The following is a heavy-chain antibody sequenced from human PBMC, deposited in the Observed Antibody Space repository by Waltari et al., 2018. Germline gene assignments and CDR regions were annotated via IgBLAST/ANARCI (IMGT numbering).Heavy chain of an antibody. CDR2: IYHSGST. CDR3: ARLSVAGWFDP. D-gene: IGHD5-12*01. J-gene: IGHJ5*02. V-gene: IGHV4-38-2*01. Sequence: QVQLQESGPGLVKPSETLSLTCAVSGYSISSGYYWGWIRQPPGKGLEWIGSIYHSGSTYYNPSLKSRVTISVDTSKNQFSLKLSSVTAADTAVYYCARLSVAGWFDPWGQGTLVIVSS. CDR1: GYSISSGYY.